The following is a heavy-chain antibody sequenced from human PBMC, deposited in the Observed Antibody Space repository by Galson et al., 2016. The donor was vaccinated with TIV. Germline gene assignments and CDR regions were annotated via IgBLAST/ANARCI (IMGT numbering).Heavy chain of an antibody. Sequence: SVKVSCKASGGLVNNYAISWVRQAPGQGLEWMGGIIPIFGTTKYAQKFQGRVTITADESTRIVNMELSSLRSEDTAVYYCAKDPYIYGSYLDHWGQGTLVTVSS. CDR2: IIPIFGTT. D-gene: IGHD5-18*01. J-gene: IGHJ4*02. CDR3: AKDPYIYGSYLDH. CDR1: GGLVNNYA. V-gene: IGHV1-69*13.